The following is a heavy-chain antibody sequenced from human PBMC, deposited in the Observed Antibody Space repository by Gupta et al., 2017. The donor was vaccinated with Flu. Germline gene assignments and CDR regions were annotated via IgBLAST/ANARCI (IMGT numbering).Heavy chain of an antibody. D-gene: IGHD2-2*01. CDR2: ISYDGSNK. CDR3: AKGYCSSTSCEYYYYYYMDV. Sequence: LEWVAVISYDGSNKYYADSVKGRFTISRDNSKNTLYLQMNSLRAEDTAVYYCAKGYCSSTSCEYYYYYYMDVWGKGTTVTVSS. J-gene: IGHJ6*03. V-gene: IGHV3-30*18.